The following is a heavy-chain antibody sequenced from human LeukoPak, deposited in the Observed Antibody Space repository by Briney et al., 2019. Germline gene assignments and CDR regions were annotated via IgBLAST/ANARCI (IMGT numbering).Heavy chain of an antibody. Sequence: SETLSLTCAVYGGSFSGYYWSWIRQPPGKGLEWIGEINHSGSTNYNPSLKSRVTISVDTSKNQFSLKLSSVTAADTAVYYCARTPIYYDSSGYYASFDYWGQGTLVTVPS. D-gene: IGHD3-22*01. V-gene: IGHV4-34*01. CDR2: INHSGST. CDR1: GGSFSGYY. J-gene: IGHJ4*02. CDR3: ARTPIYYDSSGYYASFDY.